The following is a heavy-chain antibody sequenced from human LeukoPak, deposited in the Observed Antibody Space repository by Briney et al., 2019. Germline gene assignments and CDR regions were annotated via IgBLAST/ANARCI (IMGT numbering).Heavy chain of an antibody. D-gene: IGHD1/OR15-1a*01. CDR1: GFTFSSYS. V-gene: IGHV3-48*04. Sequence: TGGSLRLSCAASGFTFSSYSMNWVRQAPGKGLEWVSYISSSSSTIYYADSVKGRFTISRDNAKNSLYLQMNSLRAEDTAVYYCAKIGFGNRTLSFDYWGQGTLVTVSS. CDR3: AKIGFGNRTLSFDY. CDR2: ISSSSSTI. J-gene: IGHJ4*02.